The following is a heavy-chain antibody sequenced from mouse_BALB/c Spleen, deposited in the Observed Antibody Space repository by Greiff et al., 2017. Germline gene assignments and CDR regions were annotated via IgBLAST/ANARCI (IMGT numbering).Heavy chain of an antibody. CDR3: ARWYGNYFDY. Sequence: VQLKESGPGLVKPSQSLSLTCTVTGYSITSDYAWNWIRQFPGNKLEWMGYISYSGSTSYNPSLKSRISITRDTSKNQFFLQLNSVTTEDTATYYCARWYGNYFDYWGQGTTRTVSS. D-gene: IGHD2-10*02. J-gene: IGHJ2*01. CDR1: GYSITSDYA. V-gene: IGHV3-2*02. CDR2: ISYSGST.